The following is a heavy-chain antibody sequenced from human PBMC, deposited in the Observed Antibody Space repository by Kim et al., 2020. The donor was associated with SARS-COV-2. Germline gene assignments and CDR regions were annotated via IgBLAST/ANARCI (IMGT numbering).Heavy chain of an antibody. V-gene: IGHV4-59*08. Sequence: SETLSLTCTVSAGSISSYYCSWIRQPPGKGLEWIGYIYYTGSSNYNPSLKSRVTISVDTSKNQFSLKLSSVTAADTPVYYCARHGGNDAFDIWGQGTMVTVSS. D-gene: IGHD2-15*01. J-gene: IGHJ3*02. CDR3: ARHGGNDAFDI. CDR2: IYYTGSS. CDR1: AGSISSYY.